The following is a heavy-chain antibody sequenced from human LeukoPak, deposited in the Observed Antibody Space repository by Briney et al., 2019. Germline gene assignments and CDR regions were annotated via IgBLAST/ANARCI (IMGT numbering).Heavy chain of an antibody. J-gene: IGHJ4*02. CDR3: ARGGSPGSVDY. Sequence: GSLRLSCAASGFTVSDYWMSGVPLAPGKGVEWVANIKETGSENYFVDSLKRRFPGSRDNAKKSVYLQLTTLRAEDARVYYCARGGSPGSVDYWGPGTLVTVSP. CDR2: IKETGSEN. CDR1: GFTVSDYW. V-gene: IGHV3-7*01. D-gene: IGHD1-1*01.